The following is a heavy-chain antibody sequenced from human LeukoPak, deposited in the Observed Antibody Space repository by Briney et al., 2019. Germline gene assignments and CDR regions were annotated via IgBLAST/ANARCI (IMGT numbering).Heavy chain of an antibody. J-gene: IGHJ1*01. V-gene: IGHV3-23*01. Sequence: GGSLRLSCAASGFTFSSYAMHWVRQAPGKGLEWVSAISGSGGSTYYAASVKGRFTISRDNSRNTLYLQMNSLRAEDTAIYYCAKEHSSGWYGYFQHWGQGTLVTVSS. CDR1: GFTFSSYA. CDR3: AKEHSSGWYGYFQH. D-gene: IGHD6-19*01. CDR2: ISGSGGST.